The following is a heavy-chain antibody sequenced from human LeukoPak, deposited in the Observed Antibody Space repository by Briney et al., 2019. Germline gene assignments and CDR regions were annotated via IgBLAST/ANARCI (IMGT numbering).Heavy chain of an antibody. CDR2: IYYSGST. D-gene: IGHD1-26*01. V-gene: IGHV4-39*07. CDR3: AREGSTGIVVTFFDY. J-gene: IGHJ4*02. Sequence: SETLSLTCTVSGGSISSSSYYWGWIRQPPGKGLEWIGSIYYSGSTYYNPSLKSRVTISVDTSKNQFSLRLTSVTAADTAVYYCAREGSTGIVVTFFDYWGQGSLVTVSS. CDR1: GGSISSSSYY.